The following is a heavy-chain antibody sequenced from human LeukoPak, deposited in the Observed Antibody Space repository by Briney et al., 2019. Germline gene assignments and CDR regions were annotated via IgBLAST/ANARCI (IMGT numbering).Heavy chain of an antibody. CDR1: GGTFSSYA. CDR2: IIPIFGTA. J-gene: IGHJ5*02. V-gene: IGHV1-69*13. Sequence: SVKVSCKASGGTFSSYAISWVRQAPGQGLEWMGGIIPIFGTANYAQKFQGRVTITADESTSTAYAELSSLRSEDTAVYYCARDGAFHYGSGSYTRYNWFDPWGQGTLVTVSS. CDR3: ARDGAFHYGSGSYTRYNWFDP. D-gene: IGHD3-10*01.